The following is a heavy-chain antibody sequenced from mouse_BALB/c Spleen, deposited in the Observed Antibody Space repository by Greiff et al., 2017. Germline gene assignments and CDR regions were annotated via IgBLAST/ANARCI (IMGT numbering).Heavy chain of an antibody. D-gene: IGHD2-3*01. CDR2: ISSGGGST. J-gene: IGHJ1*01. CDR1: GFAFSSYD. CDR3: ARHDGYYFYWYFDV. Sequence: EVQGVESGGGLVKPGGSLKLSCAASGFAFSSYDMSWVRQTPEKRLEWVAYISSGGGSTYYPDTVKGRFTISRDNAKNTLYLQMSSLKSEDTAMYYCARHDGYYFYWYFDVWGAGTTVTVSS. V-gene: IGHV5-12-1*01.